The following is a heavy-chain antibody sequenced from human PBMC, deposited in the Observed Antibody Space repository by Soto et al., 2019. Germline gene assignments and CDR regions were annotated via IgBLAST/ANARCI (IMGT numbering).Heavy chain of an antibody. CDR2: ISAYNGNT. J-gene: IGHJ4*02. CDR3: ARGGQWDFLSDY. V-gene: IGHV1-18*01. D-gene: IGHD1-26*01. Sequence: QVQLVQSGAEVKKPGGSVKVSCKASGYSFTRYYINWVRQAPGQGLEWMGWISAYNGNTHYEEKLQGRVTLTTDTSTSTAYMELRSLRSDDTAVYFCARGGQWDFLSDYWGQGTLVTVSS. CDR1: GYSFTRYY.